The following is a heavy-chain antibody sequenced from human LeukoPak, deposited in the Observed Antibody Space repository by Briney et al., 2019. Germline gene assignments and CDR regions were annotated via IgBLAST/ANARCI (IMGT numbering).Heavy chain of an antibody. J-gene: IGHJ5*02. CDR2: IYSGGST. CDR3: TRTDDYNYLAWFDP. D-gene: IGHD5-24*01. V-gene: IGHV3-53*01. Sequence: GGSLRLSCTVSGFTVSSNSMSWVRQAPGKGLEWVSFIYSGGSTQYSDSVKGRFTISRDNSKNTLYLQMNSLRAEDTAVYYCTRTDDYNYLAWFDPWGQGTLVTVSS. CDR1: GFTVSSNS.